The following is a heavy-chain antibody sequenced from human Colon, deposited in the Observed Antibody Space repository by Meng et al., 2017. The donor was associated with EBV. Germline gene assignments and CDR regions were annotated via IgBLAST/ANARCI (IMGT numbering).Heavy chain of an antibody. CDR1: GGSFSDSY. Sequence: QGQLQQWGAGLLQPSETLSLTCTVYGGSFSDSYWTWIRQPPGKGLEWIGEINHVGSTTYNPSLKSRVTISVDTSKNQFSLKLSSVTAADAAVYYCASSDCSGGTCYLDCWGQGTLVTVSS. CDR2: INHVGST. D-gene: IGHD2-15*01. J-gene: IGHJ4*02. V-gene: IGHV4-34*01. CDR3: ASSDCSGGTCYLDC.